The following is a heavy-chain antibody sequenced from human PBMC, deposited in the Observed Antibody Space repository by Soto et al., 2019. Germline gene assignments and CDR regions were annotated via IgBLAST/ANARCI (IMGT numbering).Heavy chain of an antibody. D-gene: IGHD3-10*01. CDR2: ISPGDSDT. CDR1: GYSFSTYW. CDR3: ARLPHILWFGALTPLACYFNY. V-gene: IGHV5-51*01. J-gene: IGHJ4*02. Sequence: PGESLKISCTGSGYSFSTYWIAWVRQMPWKGLEWMGIISPGDSDTRYSPSFQGQVTISADTSTKTAYLQWSSLKASDTAIYYCARLPHILWFGALTPLACYFNYWGPGTLVTVSS.